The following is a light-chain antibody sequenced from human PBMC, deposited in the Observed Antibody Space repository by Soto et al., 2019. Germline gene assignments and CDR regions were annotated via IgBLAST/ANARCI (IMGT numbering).Light chain of an antibody. Sequence: SALTQPPSASGSPGQSVTISCTGTSSDVGGYNYVSWYQQHPGKAPKLMIYDVSKRPSGVPDRFSGSKSGNTASLTVSGLQAEDEADYYCSSYAGTNIHYVFGTGTKLTVL. CDR3: SSYAGTNIHYV. V-gene: IGLV2-8*01. CDR1: SSDVGGYNY. CDR2: DVS. J-gene: IGLJ1*01.